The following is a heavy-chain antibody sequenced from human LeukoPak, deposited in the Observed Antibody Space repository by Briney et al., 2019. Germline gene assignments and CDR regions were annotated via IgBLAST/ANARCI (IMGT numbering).Heavy chain of an antibody. V-gene: IGHV3-30*04. CDR3: ARDVN. CDR1: GFTFRTYV. Sequence: GGPLRLSGAASGFTFRTYVMNWARRAPGKGLEWVAVISYDGSNKYYADSVKGRFTISRDNSRNTLYLQMNSLRAEDTAVYYCARDVNRGQGTLVTVSS. CDR2: ISYDGSNK. J-gene: IGHJ4*02.